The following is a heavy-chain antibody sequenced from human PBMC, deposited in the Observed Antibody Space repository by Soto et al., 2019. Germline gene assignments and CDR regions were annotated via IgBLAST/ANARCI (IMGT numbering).Heavy chain of an antibody. Sequence: PSHTLSLTCAISGYSVSSNSAAWNCISQSPSRGLEFLGRTYYRSKWYNDYAVSVKSRITINPDTSKNQCSLQLNSVTPEDTAVYYCARDYFRVARDGYNYRNWFDPWGQGTLVTVSS. CDR2: TYYRSKWYN. D-gene: IGHD5-12*01. CDR3: ARDYFRVARDGYNYRNWFDP. V-gene: IGHV6-1*01. CDR1: GYSVSSNSAA. J-gene: IGHJ5*02.